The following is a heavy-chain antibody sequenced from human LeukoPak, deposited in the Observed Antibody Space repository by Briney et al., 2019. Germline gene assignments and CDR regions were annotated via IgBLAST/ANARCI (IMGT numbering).Heavy chain of an antibody. CDR1: GFTVSSSY. CDR3: ARSRERSGFDAFDI. J-gene: IGHJ3*02. Sequence: GGSLRLSCAASGFTVSSSYKSWVRQAPGKGLEWVSVIYSGGSTYYADSVKGRFTISRDNSKNTLYLQMNSLRAEDTAVYYCARSRERSGFDAFDIWGQGTMVTVSS. D-gene: IGHD5-12*01. CDR2: IYSGGST. V-gene: IGHV3-53*01.